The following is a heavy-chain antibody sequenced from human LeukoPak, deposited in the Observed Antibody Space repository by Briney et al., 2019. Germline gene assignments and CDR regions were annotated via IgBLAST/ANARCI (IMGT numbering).Heavy chain of an antibody. V-gene: IGHV3-23*01. CDR1: GFTFSSYA. Sequence: GGSLRLSCAASGFTFSSYAMNWVRQAPGKGLEWVSAVSGGGSSTYYADSVKGRFTISRDHSKTTVFLQMNSLRAEDTAVYYCAKCSAIDDYSNYGYSFYYYMDVWGKGTTVTVSS. J-gene: IGHJ6*03. D-gene: IGHD4-11*01. CDR2: VSGGGSST. CDR3: AKCSAIDDYSNYGYSFYYYMDV.